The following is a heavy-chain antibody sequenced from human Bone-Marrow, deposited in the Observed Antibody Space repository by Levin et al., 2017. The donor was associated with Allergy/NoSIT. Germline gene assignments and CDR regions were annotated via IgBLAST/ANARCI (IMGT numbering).Heavy chain of an antibody. CDR1: GGSISSYY. J-gene: IGHJ6*02. CDR2: IYYSGST. D-gene: IGHD3-22*01. V-gene: IGHV4-59*01. Sequence: SQTLSLTCTVSGGSISSYYWSWIRQPPGKGLEWIGYIYYSGSTNYNPSLKSRVTISVDTSKNQFSLKLSSVTAADTAVYYCARSGFMYYYDSSGNSLGGMDVWGQGTTVTVSS. CDR3: ARSGFMYYYDSSGNSLGGMDV.